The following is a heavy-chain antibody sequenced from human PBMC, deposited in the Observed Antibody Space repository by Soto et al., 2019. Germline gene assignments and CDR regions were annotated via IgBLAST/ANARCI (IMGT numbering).Heavy chain of an antibody. V-gene: IGHV3-23*01. CDR3: AKGKANTVFGVDTLFDY. CDR1: GFTFSSYA. D-gene: IGHD3-3*01. J-gene: IGHJ4*02. Sequence: PVGSLRLSCAASGFTFSSYAMTWVRQAPGKGLEWVSTISGNGGYTYYSDSVRGRFTISRDNSKKTLYLQMDSLRADDTAVFYCAKGKANTVFGVDTLFDYCGQRTQVTVSS. CDR2: ISGNGGYT.